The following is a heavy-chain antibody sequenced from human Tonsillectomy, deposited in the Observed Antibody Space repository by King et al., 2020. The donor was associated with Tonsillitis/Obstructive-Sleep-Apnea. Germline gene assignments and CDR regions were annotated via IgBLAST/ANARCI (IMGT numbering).Heavy chain of an antibody. D-gene: IGHD3-22*01. CDR3: ARGPDYYDSSGYSEFAFDI. CDR2: ISYDGSNK. J-gene: IGHJ3*02. Sequence: VQLVESGGGVVQPGRSLRLSCAASGFTFSSYAMHWVRQAPGKGLEWVAVISYDGSNKYYADSVKGRFTISRDNSKNTLYLQMNSLRAEDTAVYYCARGPDYYDSSGYSEFAFDIWGQGTMVTVSS. CDR1: GFTFSSYA. V-gene: IGHV3-30*04.